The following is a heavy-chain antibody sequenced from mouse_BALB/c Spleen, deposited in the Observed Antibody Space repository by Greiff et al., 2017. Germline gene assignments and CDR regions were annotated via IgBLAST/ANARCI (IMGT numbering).Heavy chain of an antibody. CDR3: VRREGYYYGSSYSAWFAY. Sequence: EVMLVESGGGLVQPKGSLKLSCAASGFTFNTYAMNWVRQAPGKGLEWVARIRSKSNNYATYYADSVKDRFTISRDDSQSMLYLQMNNLKTEDTAMYYCVRREGYYYGSSYSAWFAYWGQGTLVTVSA. D-gene: IGHD1-1*01. CDR2: IRSKSNNYAT. CDR1: GFTFNTYA. J-gene: IGHJ3*01. V-gene: IGHV10-1*02.